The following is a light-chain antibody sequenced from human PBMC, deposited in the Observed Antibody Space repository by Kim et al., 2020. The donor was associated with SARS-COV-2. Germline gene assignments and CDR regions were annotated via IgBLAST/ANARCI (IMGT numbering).Light chain of an antibody. CDR1: LSVGNS. CDR2: DAS. CDR3: QQRRNLIS. V-gene: IGKV3-11*01. Sequence: SLCPGATTTLSCRASLSVGNSLSWYQKNPGQAPRLVIYDASNRTTGIPVRFSGGGSGTDFTLTISSLEPDDVAVYYCQQRRNLISFGQGTRLEIK. J-gene: IGKJ5*01.